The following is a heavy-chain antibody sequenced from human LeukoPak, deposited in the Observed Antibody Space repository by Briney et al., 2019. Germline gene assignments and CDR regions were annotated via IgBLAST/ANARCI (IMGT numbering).Heavy chain of an antibody. D-gene: IGHD3-3*01. CDR2: IYYSGST. J-gene: IGHJ4*02. CDR3: ARRGTYYDFWSGYPTAIDY. Sequence: PSETLSLTCTVSGGSISSYYWSWIRQPPGKGLEWIGYIYYSGSTNYNPSLKSRVTISVDTSKNQFSLKLSSVTAADTAVYYCARRGTYYDFWSGYPTAIDYWGQGTLVTVSS. CDR1: GGSISSYY. V-gene: IGHV4-59*12.